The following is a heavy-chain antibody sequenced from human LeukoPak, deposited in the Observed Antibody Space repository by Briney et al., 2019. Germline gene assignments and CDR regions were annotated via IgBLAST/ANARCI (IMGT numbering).Heavy chain of an antibody. CDR1: GYTFTSYD. D-gene: IGHD6-13*01. Sequence: ASVKVSCKASGYTFTSYDINWVRQAPGQGLEWMGIINPSGGSTSYAQKFQGRVTMTRDTSISTAYMELSRLRSDDTAVYYCARTIAAATDDAFDIWGQGTMVTVSS. J-gene: IGHJ3*02. CDR2: INPSGGST. CDR3: ARTIAAATDDAFDI. V-gene: IGHV1-46*01.